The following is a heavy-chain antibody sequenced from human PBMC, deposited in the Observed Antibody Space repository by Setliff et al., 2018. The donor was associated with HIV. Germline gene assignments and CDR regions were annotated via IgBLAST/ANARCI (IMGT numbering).Heavy chain of an antibody. D-gene: IGHD3-10*01. J-gene: IGHJ6*02. CDR3: ARKFRPGHGVDV. CDR1: RFTFNDYW. V-gene: IGHV3-7*01. CDR2: IDRDGSET. Sequence: GGSLSLSCVASRFTFNDYWMSWVRQAPGKGLEWVANIDRDGSETNYVDSVKGRFTNFRDNAKSSMYLQMNSLRAEDTAICYCARKFRPGHGVDVWGQGTTVTVSS.